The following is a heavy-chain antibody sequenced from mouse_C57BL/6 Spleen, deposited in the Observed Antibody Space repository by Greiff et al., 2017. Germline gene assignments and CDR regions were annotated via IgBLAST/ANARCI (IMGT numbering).Heavy chain of an antibody. CDR1: GYTFTDYN. CDR2: INPNNGGT. CDR3: VRDGHYDVSFAY. V-gene: IGHV1-22*01. D-gene: IGHD2-4*01. Sequence: EVQLQQSGPELVKPGASVKMSCKASGYTFTDYNMHWVKQSHGKSLEWIGYINPNNGGTSYNQKFKGKATLTVNKSSSTAYMELRSLTSEDSAVYYCVRDGHYDVSFAYWGQGTLVTVSA. J-gene: IGHJ3*01.